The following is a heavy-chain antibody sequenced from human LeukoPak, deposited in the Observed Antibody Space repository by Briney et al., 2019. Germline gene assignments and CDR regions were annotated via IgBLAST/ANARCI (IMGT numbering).Heavy chain of an antibody. J-gene: IGHJ5*02. Sequence: PSETLSLTCTVSGGYIITSGHYWGWIRQPPGKGLEWIGSIYYTGVTSTNPFFRSRMSISVDTSKNQLSLNLTSVTAADAAVYCARERSSSGGHSWFDPWGQGTLVTVSS. V-gene: IGHV4-39*07. D-gene: IGHD4-23*01. CDR2: IYYTGVT. CDR3: ARERSSSGGHSWFDP. CDR1: GGYIITSGHY.